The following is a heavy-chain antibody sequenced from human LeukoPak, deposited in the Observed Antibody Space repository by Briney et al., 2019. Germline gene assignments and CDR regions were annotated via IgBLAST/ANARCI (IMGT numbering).Heavy chain of an antibody. CDR2: IIPLFATA. CDR3: ARDFPRSGIDAFDI. J-gene: IGHJ3*02. D-gene: IGHD3-10*01. CDR1: GYTFTGYY. V-gene: IGHV1-69*06. Sequence: SVKVSCKASGYTFTGYYMHWVRQAPGQGLEWMGGIIPLFATANYAHKFQGRLTITADRSTSTAYMELISLRSEDTAVYYCARDFPRSGIDAFDIWGRGTMVTVSS.